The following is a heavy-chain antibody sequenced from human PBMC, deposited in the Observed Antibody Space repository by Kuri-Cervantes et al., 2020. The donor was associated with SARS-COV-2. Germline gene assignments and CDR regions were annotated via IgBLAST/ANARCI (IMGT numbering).Heavy chain of an antibody. D-gene: IGHD3-3*02. CDR1: GFTFSSYS. V-gene: IGHV3-21*01. CDR2: ISSSSSYI. Sequence: GGSLRLSCAASGFTFSSYSMNWVRQAPGKGLEWVSSISSSSSYIYYADSVKGRFTISRDNAKNSLYLQTNSLRAEDTAVYYCARHFLGYYYYMDVWGKGTTVTVSS. CDR3: ARHFLGYYYYMDV. J-gene: IGHJ6*03.